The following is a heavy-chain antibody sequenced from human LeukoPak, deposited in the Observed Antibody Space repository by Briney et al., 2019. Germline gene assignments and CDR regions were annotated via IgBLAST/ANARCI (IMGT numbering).Heavy chain of an antibody. Sequence: PGGSLRLSCAASGFTFSSYWMSWVRQAPEKGLEWVANIKQDGSEKYYVDSVKGRFTISRDNAKNSLYLQMNSLRAEDTAVYYCARDMSSSSYYYYYMDVWGKGTTVTVSS. CDR1: GFTFSSYW. CDR2: IKQDGSEK. J-gene: IGHJ6*03. CDR3: ARDMSSSSYYYYYMDV. V-gene: IGHV3-7*01. D-gene: IGHD6-6*01.